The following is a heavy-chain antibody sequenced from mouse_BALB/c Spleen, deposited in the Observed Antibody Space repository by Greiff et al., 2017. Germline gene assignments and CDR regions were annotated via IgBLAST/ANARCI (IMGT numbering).Heavy chain of an antibody. CDR1: GYTFTSYY. CDR3: TVYYGHDGAY. V-gene: IGHV1S81*02. D-gene: IGHD2-2*01. Sequence: QVQLQQSGAELVKPGASVKLSCKASGYTFTSYYMYWVKQRPGQGLEWIGEINPSNGGTNFNEKFTSKATLTVDKSSSTAYMQLSSLTSEDSAVYYCTVYYGHDGAYWGQGTLVTVSA. CDR2: INPSNGGT. J-gene: IGHJ3*01.